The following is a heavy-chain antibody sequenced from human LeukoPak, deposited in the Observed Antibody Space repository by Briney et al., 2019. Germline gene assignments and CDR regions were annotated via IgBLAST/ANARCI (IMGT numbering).Heavy chain of an antibody. V-gene: IGHV3-7*01. Sequence: GGSLRLSCAASGFAFSDFWMSWVRQAPGKGLEWVANIRHDGNAKNYVPSVRGRFTISRDNAKNSLYLQMNSLRAEDTAVYYCARTGSSVHFDYWGQGTLVTVSS. CDR2: IRHDGNAK. D-gene: IGHD2-15*01. J-gene: IGHJ4*02. CDR3: ARTGSSVHFDY. CDR1: GFAFSDFW.